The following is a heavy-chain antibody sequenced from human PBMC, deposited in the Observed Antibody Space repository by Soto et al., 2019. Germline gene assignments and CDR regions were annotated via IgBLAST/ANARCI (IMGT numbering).Heavy chain of an antibody. CDR2: ISYDGSNK. CDR1: GFTFSSYG. V-gene: IGHV3-30*18. CDR3: AKDRMVRGPFDY. D-gene: IGHD3-10*01. Sequence: QVQLVESGGGVVQPGRSLRLSWAASGFTFSSYGMHWVRQAPGEGLEWVAVISYDGSNKYYADSVKGRFTISRDNSKNTLYLQMNSLRAEDTDVYYCAKDRMVRGPFDYWGQGTLVTVSS. J-gene: IGHJ4*02.